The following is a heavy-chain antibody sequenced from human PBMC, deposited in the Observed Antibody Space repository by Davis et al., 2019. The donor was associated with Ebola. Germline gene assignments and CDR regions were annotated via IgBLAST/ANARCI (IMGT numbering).Heavy chain of an antibody. D-gene: IGHD3-22*01. CDR2: IYHSGST. Sequence: SETLSLTCTVSGGSISSSSYYWGWIRQPPGKGLEWIGEIYHSGSTNYNPSLKSRVTISVDKSKNQFSLKLSSVTAADTAVYYCARDGYYYDTPFLDYWGQGTLVTVSS. J-gene: IGHJ4*02. CDR3: ARDGYYYDTPFLDY. CDR1: GGSISSSSYY. V-gene: IGHV4-39*07.